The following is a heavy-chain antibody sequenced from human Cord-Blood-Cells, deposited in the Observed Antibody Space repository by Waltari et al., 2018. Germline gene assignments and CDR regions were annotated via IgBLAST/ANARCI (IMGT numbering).Heavy chain of an antibody. Sequence: QVQLQQWGAGLLKPSGPLSLTCAVYGGSFSGYYWSWVRQPPGKGLEWIGEINHSGSTNYNPSLKSRVTISVDTSKNQFSLKLSSVTAADTAVYYCARMVSVRGVIFDYWGQGTLVTVSS. CDR3: ARMVSVRGVIFDY. CDR1: GGSFSGYY. D-gene: IGHD3-10*01. J-gene: IGHJ4*02. CDR2: INHSGST. V-gene: IGHV4-34*01.